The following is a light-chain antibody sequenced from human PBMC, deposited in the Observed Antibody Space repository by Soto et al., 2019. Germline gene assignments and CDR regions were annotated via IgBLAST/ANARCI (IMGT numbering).Light chain of an antibody. CDR1: QSVSSSF. CDR3: QEYGTSRK. V-gene: IGKV3-20*01. Sequence: EIVLTQSPGTLSLSPGERATLSCRASQSVSSSFLAWYQQRPGQAPRLLIYAASNTAPGIPDRFSGSGSGTDLTLNISRLEPEDFAVYYCQEYGTSRKFGQGTKGDMK. J-gene: IGKJ1*01. CDR2: AAS.